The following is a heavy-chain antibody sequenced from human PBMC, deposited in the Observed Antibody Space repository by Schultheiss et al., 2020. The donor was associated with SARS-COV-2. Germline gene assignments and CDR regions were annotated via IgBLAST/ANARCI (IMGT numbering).Heavy chain of an antibody. J-gene: IGHJ6*02. CDR3: ARGIYTIFGVVIHNYYYGMDV. Sequence: GGSLRLSCAASGFTFSSYAMHWVRQAPGKGLEWVSVISYDGSNKYYADSVKGRFTISRDNAKNTLYLQMNSLRAEDTAVYYCARGIYTIFGVVIHNYYYGMDVWGQGTTVTVSS. CDR2: ISYDGSNK. D-gene: IGHD3-3*01. CDR1: GFTFSSYA. V-gene: IGHV3-30-3*01.